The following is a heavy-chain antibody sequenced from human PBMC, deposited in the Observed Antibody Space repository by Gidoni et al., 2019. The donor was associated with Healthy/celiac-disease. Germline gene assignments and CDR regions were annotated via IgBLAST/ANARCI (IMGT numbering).Heavy chain of an antibody. CDR3: ARERKSGYFDY. J-gene: IGHJ4*02. Sequence: QVQLQQWGAGLLKPSETLSLTCAVYGGSFSGYYWSWIRQHPGKGLEWIGEINHSGSTNYNPALKSRVTISVDTSKNQFSLKLSSVTAADTAVYYCARERKSGYFDYWGQGTLVTVSS. CDR2: INHSGST. D-gene: IGHD3-10*01. V-gene: IGHV4-34*01. CDR1: GGSFSGYY.